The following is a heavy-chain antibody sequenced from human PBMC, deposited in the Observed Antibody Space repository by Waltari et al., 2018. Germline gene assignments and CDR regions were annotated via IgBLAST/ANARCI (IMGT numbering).Heavy chain of an antibody. CDR3: ARAITISSGGTDY. J-gene: IGHJ4*02. Sequence: EVQLVASGGGLVKPGGSLRLSCAAPGSTFRSPDKHGVRQARGEGVEWVSSNSRSSSYIYYADSVKGRFTISRDNAKNSLYLQMNSLRAEDTAVYYCARAITISSGGTDYWGQGTLVTVSS. CDR1: GSTFRSPD. V-gene: IGHV3-21*01. CDR2: NSRSSSYI. D-gene: IGHD3-9*01.